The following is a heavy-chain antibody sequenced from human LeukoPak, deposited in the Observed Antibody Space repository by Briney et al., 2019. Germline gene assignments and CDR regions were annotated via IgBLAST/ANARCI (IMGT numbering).Heavy chain of an antibody. D-gene: IGHD3-10*01. V-gene: IGHV3-43*01. CDR3: AKERGTSGYFDY. J-gene: IGHJ4*02. CDR1: GFTLDDYT. CDR2: ISWNGVIT. Sequence: GGSLRLSCAASGFTLDDYTMHWVRQAPGKGLEWVSLISWNGVITYYADSVKGRFTISRDNSKTSLYLQMNSLRTEDTALYYCAKERGTSGYFDYWGQGTLVTVSS.